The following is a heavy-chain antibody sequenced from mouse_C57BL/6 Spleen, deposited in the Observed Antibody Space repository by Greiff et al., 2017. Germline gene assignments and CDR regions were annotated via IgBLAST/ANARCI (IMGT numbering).Heavy chain of an antibody. CDR1: GYTFTDYN. CDR2: INPNNGGT. V-gene: IGHV1-22*01. D-gene: IGHD2-4*01. Sequence: EVQLQQSGPELVKPGASVKMSCKASGYTFTDYNMHWVKQSHGKSLEWIGYINPNNGGTSYNQKFKGKATLTVNKSSSTAYMELRSLTSEDSAVYYWARENDYDDGFAYWGQGTLVTVSA. J-gene: IGHJ3*01. CDR3: ARENDYDDGFAY.